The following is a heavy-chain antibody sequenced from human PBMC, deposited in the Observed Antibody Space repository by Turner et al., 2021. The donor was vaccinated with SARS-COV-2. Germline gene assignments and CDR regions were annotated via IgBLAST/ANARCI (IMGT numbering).Heavy chain of an antibody. CDR2: IKQDGSEK. J-gene: IGHJ4*02. CDR1: GFTFSNW. V-gene: IGHV3-7*04. CDR3: ARDPNSGAYL. D-gene: IGHD2-15*01. Sequence: EEQLVESGGGLVQPGGSLGLSCTASGFTFSNWMHCVRQAPGKGLEWVANIKQDGSEKYFVDSVKGRFTISRDNAKNSLYLQMNSLRAEDTAVYYCARDPNSGAYLWGQGILVTVSS.